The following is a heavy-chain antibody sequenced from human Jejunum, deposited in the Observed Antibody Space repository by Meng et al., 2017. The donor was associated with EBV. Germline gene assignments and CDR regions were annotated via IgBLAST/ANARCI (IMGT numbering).Heavy chain of an antibody. D-gene: IGHD5-24*01. CDR2: ISVYRGNT. J-gene: IGHJ4*02. V-gene: IGHV1-18*01. CDR3: ARDRSNSDY. Sequence: QLVQSGAGVKKPGASVKVSCKASGYDFINAGISWVRQAPGQGLEWMGWISVYRGNTNYAQRFQDRVTLTTNTSTSTVYMELRSLTSDDTAVYYCARDRSNSDYWGQGTLVTVSS. CDR1: GYDFINAG.